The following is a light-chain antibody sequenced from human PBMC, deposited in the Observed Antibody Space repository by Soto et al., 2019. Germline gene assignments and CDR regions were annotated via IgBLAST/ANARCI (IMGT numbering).Light chain of an antibody. Sequence: QLVLTQPPSVSGAPGQRVTISCTGNSSNIGAGFDVHWYQQLPGTAPKLLIYDNSNRPSWVPDRFSGSKSGTSASLAITGRQAEDGTDYYCQSYDSRLSAVVFGGGTKLTVL. CDR1: SSNIGAGFD. CDR2: DNS. J-gene: IGLJ2*01. CDR3: QSYDSRLSAVV. V-gene: IGLV1-40*01.